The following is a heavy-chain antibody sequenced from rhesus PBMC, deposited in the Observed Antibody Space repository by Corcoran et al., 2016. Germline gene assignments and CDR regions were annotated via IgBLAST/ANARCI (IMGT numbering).Heavy chain of an antibody. CDR2: ISCRRDTT. Sequence: QVQLQESGPGLVKPSETLSLTCAVSGVSISSSNWLSWFRQPPGRGLEGIGYISCRRDTTTYSPTLQSRVTISTETSKNQFSLRRTSVTAADTAVYYCARHDGTDWSDFDYWGQGVLVTVSS. V-gene: IGHV4-65*01. J-gene: IGHJ4*01. D-gene: IGHD6S26*01. CDR1: GVSISSSNW. CDR3: ARHDGTDWSDFDY.